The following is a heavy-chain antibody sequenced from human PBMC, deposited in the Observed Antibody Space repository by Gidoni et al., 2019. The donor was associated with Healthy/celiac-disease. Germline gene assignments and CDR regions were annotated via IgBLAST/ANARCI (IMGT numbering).Heavy chain of an antibody. J-gene: IGHJ5*02. Sequence: QVQLVQSGAEVKKPGASVKVSCKAYGYTFTSYYMHWVRQAPGQGLEWMGIINPSGGSTSYAQKFQGRVTMTRDTSTSTVYMELSSLRSEDTAVYYCARDECYYGSGSYDCWFDPWGQGTLVTVSS. CDR1: GYTFTSYY. V-gene: IGHV1-46*03. D-gene: IGHD3-10*01. CDR3: ARDECYYGSGSYDCWFDP. CDR2: INPSGGST.